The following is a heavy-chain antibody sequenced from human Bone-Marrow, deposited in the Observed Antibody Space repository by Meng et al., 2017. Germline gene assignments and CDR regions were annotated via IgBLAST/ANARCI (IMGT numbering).Heavy chain of an antibody. J-gene: IGHJ4*02. CDR1: GFTFSNAW. CDR2: IKSKTDGGTT. CDR3: ATGAAAADH. D-gene: IGHD6-13*01. V-gene: IGHV3-15*01. Sequence: GESLKISCAASGFTFSNAWMSWVRQAPGKGLEWVGRIKSKTDGGTTDYAAPVKGRFTISRDDSKNTLYLQMDSLINEDTAVYFCATGAAAADHWGQGTLVTVSS.